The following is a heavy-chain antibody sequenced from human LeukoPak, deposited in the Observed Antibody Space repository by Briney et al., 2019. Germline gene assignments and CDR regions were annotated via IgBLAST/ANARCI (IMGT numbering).Heavy chain of an antibody. CDR3: ARDIVMVTYWFDP. CDR2: INPNSGGT. CDR1: GYTFTGYY. J-gene: IGHJ5*02. D-gene: IGHD5-18*01. V-gene: IGHV1-2*02. Sequence: ASVKVSCKASGYTFTGYYMHWVRQPPGQGLEWMGWINPNSGGTNYAQKFQGRVTMTRDTSISTAYMELSRLRSDDTAVYYCARDIVMVTYWFDPWGQGTLVTVSS.